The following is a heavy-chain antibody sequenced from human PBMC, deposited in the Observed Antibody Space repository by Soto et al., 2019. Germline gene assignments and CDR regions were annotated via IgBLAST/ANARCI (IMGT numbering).Heavy chain of an antibody. D-gene: IGHD3-3*01. J-gene: IGHJ4*02. CDR3: ARDFRDFWSGYYTGHFDY. CDR1: GFTVSSNY. V-gene: IGHV3-66*01. CDR2: IYSGGST. Sequence: GGSLRLSCAASGFTVSSNYMSWVRQAPGKGLEWVSVIYSGGSTYYADSVKGRFTISRDNSKNTLYLQMNSLRAEDTAVYYCARDFRDFWSGYYTGHFDYWGQGTLVTVAS.